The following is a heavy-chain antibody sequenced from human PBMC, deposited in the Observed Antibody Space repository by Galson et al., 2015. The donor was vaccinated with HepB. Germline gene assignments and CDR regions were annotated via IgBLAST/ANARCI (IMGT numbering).Heavy chain of an antibody. CDR2: ISSSGGFT. D-gene: IGHD3-16*02. CDR3: AKDKDYVWGSSRYPDWFDP. J-gene: IGHJ5*02. V-gene: IGHV3-23*01. Sequence: SLRLSCAASGFTFSSYSMSWVRQAPGKGPQWVSGISSSGGFTYYADSVKGRFTISRDNSKTTLYLQLNSLRAEDTAVYYCAKDKDYVWGSSRYPDWFDPWGQGTLVTASS. CDR1: GFTFSSYS.